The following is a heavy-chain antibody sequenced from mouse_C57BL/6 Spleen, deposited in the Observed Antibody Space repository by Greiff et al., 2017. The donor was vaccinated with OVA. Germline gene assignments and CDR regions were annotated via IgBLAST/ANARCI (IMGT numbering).Heavy chain of an antibody. CDR1: GYTFTSYW. Sequence: VQLQQPGAELVRPGSSVKLSCKASGYTFTSYWMHWVKQRPIQGLEWIGNIDPSDSETHYNQKFKDKATLTVDKSSSTAYMQLSSLTSEDSAVYYCARWGYDTGDYWGQGTTLTVSS. J-gene: IGHJ2*01. D-gene: IGHD2-2*01. CDR2: IDPSDSET. CDR3: ARWGYDTGDY. V-gene: IGHV1-52*01.